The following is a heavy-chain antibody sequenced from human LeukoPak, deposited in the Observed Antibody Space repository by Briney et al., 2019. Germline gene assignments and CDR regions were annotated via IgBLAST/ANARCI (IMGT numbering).Heavy chain of an antibody. Sequence: SETLSLTCAVSGGSISSGGYSWSWIRQPPGKGLEWIGYIYHSGSTYYNPSLKSRVTISVDTSKNQFSLKLSSVTAADTAVYYCASMNYYYYGMDVWGQGTTVTVSS. D-gene: IGHD3-16*01. CDR2: IYHSGST. V-gene: IGHV4-30-2*01. J-gene: IGHJ6*02. CDR1: GGSISSGGYS. CDR3: ASMNYYYYGMDV.